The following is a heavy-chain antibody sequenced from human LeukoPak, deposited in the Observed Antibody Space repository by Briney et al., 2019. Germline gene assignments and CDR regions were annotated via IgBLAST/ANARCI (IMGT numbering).Heavy chain of an antibody. CDR3: TREPEP. J-gene: IGHJ4*02. Sequence: SETLSLTCTVSGGSISNYYWSWIRQPAGKGLEWIGRIYADGTASYNPSLNSRVTMSADMSKNQLSLRLTSVTAADTAVYYCTREPEPWGQGTLVTVSS. CDR2: IYADGTA. V-gene: IGHV4-4*07. CDR1: GGSISNYY.